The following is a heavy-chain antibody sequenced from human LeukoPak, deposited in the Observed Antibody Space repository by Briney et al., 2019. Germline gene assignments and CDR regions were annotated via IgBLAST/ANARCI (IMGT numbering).Heavy chain of an antibody. J-gene: IGHJ4*02. CDR1: GFTFSNYG. Sequence: PGGSLRLSCAASGFTFSNYGMHWVRQAPGKGLEWVSFIRYDGSNNYYADSVKGRFTVSRDNSKNTLHLQMNSLRGEDTAVYYCGKEYPRGWYLRAGRFDYWGQGTLVTVSS. D-gene: IGHD2-15*01. V-gene: IGHV3-30*02. CDR3: GKEYPRGWYLRAGRFDY. CDR2: IRYDGSNN.